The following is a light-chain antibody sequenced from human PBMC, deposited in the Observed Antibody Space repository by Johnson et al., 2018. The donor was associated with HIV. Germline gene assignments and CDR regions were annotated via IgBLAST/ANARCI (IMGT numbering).Light chain of an antibody. V-gene: IGLV1-51*01. Sequence: QSVLTQPPSVSVAPGQKVTISCSGSSSNIGINYVSWFQQLPGTAPKLLIYDNDKRPSGIPDRFSGSKSGTSATLGITGLQTGDEADYYCETWDSSLSGYYVFGTGTKLTV. CDR1: SSNIGINY. CDR3: ETWDSSLSGYYV. J-gene: IGLJ1*01. CDR2: DND.